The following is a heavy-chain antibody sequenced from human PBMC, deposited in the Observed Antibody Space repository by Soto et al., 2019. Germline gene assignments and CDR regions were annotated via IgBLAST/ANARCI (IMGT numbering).Heavy chain of an antibody. V-gene: IGHV4-30-4*01. CDR3: ARDSGYGSGSYDYYYYGMDV. D-gene: IGHD3-10*01. CDR2: IYYSGST. J-gene: IGHJ6*02. CDR1: GGSISSGYYY. Sequence: PSETLSLTCSVSGGSISSGYYYWSWIRQPPGKGLEWIGNIYYSGSTYYNPSLKSRVTISVDTSKNQFSLKLSSVTAADTAVYYCARDSGYGSGSYDYYYYGMDVWGQGTTVTVSS.